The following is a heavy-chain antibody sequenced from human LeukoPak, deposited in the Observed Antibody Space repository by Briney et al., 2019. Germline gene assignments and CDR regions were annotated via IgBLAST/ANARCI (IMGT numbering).Heavy chain of an antibody. CDR1: GFTFDDYA. CDR3: GKGLVGGYNYGSGIDY. D-gene: IGHD3-10*01. V-gene: IGHV3-9*01. CDR2: ISWKSGNV. J-gene: IGHJ4*02. Sequence: PGGSLRLSCAASGFTFDDYAMHWVRQAPGKGLEWVSGISWKSGNVGYADSVKGRFTISRDNAKNSLYLQMNSLRAEDTALYYCGKGLVGGYNYGSGIDYWGQGTLVTVSS.